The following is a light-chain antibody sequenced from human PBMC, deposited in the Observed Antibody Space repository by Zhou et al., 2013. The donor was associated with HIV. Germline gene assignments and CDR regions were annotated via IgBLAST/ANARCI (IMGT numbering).Light chain of an antibody. V-gene: IGKV3-11*01. J-gene: IGKJ2*01. CDR2: AAS. Sequence: EIVLTQSPASLSLSPGDRATLSCRASQSISSFLAWYQQRPGQTPRLLIYAASNRATGIPARFSGSGSGTDFTLTISSLEPEDFAVYYCQQRSDWPPAYIFGQGTKLEI. CDR3: QQRSDWPPAYI. CDR1: QSISSF.